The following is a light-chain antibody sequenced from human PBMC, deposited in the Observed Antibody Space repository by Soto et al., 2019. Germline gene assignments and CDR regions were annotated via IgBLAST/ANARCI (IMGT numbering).Light chain of an antibody. Sequence: DLQMTQSPSSLSAAVGDRVTITCRASQSIARFLNWYQQKPGEVPKLLIFVASYLRSGVPSRFSGSGSGTHFALTITSLQPEDFATYFCQQSHIAPYTFGQGTNL. V-gene: IGKV1-39*01. CDR1: QSIARF. CDR3: QQSHIAPYT. J-gene: IGKJ2*01. CDR2: VAS.